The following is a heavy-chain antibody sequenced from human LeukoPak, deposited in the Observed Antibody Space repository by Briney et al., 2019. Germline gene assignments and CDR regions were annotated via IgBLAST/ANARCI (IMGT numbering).Heavy chain of an antibody. J-gene: IGHJ6*02. CDR2: IYYSGST. Sequence: SETLSLTCTVSGGSISSGGYYWSWIRQHPGKGLEWIGYIYYSGSTYYNPSLKSRVTISADTSKNQFSLKLSSVTAADTAVYYCARVGGTNYYYYGMDVWGQGTTVTVSS. D-gene: IGHD2-2*01. CDR1: GGSISSGGYY. V-gene: IGHV4-31*03. CDR3: ARVGGTNYYYYGMDV.